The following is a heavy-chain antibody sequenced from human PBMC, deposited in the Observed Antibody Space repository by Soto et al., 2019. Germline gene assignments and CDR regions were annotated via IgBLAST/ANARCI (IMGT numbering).Heavy chain of an antibody. D-gene: IGHD2-21*01. J-gene: IGHJ4*02. V-gene: IGHV4-34*01. Sequence: SETLSLTCAVYGGSFSGYYWTWIRQPPGTGLEWIGEINHSGSTNYNPSLKSRVTISVDTSKNQFSLKLTSVTAVDTAVYYCARDKIPGLFDYWGQGTLVTVSS. CDR1: GGSFSGYY. CDR2: INHSGST. CDR3: ARDKIPGLFDY.